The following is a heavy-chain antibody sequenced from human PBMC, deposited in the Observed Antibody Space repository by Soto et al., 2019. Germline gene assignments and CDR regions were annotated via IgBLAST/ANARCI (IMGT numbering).Heavy chain of an antibody. CDR1: GFTFSGHW. D-gene: IGHD1-26*01. CDR3: ARGRGTYYADS. CDR2: IDTNGSTGGT. Sequence: EVRLVESGGALVPPGGSLRLTCEASGFTFSGHWMHWVRRAPGKGLVWVSHIDTNGSTGGTSYADSVKGRFTVSRDDSNDRLYLKMNDLRVEDTAVYYCARGRGTYYADSWGQGTLVTVSS. V-gene: IGHV3-74*03. J-gene: IGHJ4*02.